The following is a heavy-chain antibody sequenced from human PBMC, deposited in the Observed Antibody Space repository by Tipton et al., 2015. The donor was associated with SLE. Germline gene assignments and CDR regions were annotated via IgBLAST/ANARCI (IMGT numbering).Heavy chain of an antibody. D-gene: IGHD3-10*01. Sequence: TLSLTCDVSGYSISSGYYWGWIRQPPGKGLEWIGSIYHRGSTHYNPSLKSRGTLSLNTSKNQFALKLTSVTAADTAVYYCVRDRNSLVQGLLHYFDYWGHGTLVTVSS. CDR2: IYHRGST. J-gene: IGHJ4*01. CDR3: VRDRNSLVQGLLHYFDY. CDR1: GYSISSGYY. V-gene: IGHV4-38-2*02.